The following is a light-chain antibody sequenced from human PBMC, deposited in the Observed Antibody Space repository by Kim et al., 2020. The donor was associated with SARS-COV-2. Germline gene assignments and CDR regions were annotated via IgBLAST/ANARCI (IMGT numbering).Light chain of an antibody. Sequence: GDRVIITCRASQNINTWLAWYQHKSGKAPKLLIYDASILESGVPSRFSGSGSGTEFTLTISSLQPDDLATYYCQQYDSHSLYSFGQGTKLEIK. CDR3: QQYDSHSLYS. V-gene: IGKV1-5*01. CDR2: DAS. CDR1: QNINTW. J-gene: IGKJ2*03.